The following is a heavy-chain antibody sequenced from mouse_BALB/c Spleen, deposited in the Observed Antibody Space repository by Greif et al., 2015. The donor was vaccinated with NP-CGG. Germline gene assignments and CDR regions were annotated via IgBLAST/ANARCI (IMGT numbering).Heavy chain of an antibody. Sequence: EVKLMESGGGLVQPGGSRKLSCAASGFTFSSFGMHWVRQAPEKGLEWVAYISSGSSTIYYADTVKGRFTTSRDNPKNTLFLQMTSLRSEDTAMYYCARLFDYWGQGTTLTVSS. CDR2: ISSGSSTI. V-gene: IGHV5-17*02. J-gene: IGHJ2*01. CDR1: GFTFSSFG. CDR3: ARLFDY.